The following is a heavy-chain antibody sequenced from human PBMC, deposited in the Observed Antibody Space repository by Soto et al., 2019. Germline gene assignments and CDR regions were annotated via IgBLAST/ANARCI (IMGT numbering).Heavy chain of an antibody. CDR3: ARGNYDYIGGSYRPNWCDP. Sequence: QVQLVQSGAEVKKPGASVKVSCKASGYTFTSYGISWVRQAPGQGLEWMGWISAHNGNTNYAQKLPGRVTMTTDTSTSTAYLELRSLRSDDTAVYYCARGNYDYIGGSYRPNWCDPWGQGTLVTVSS. V-gene: IGHV1-18*01. J-gene: IGHJ5*02. CDR1: GYTFTSYG. CDR2: ISAHNGNT. D-gene: IGHD3-16*02.